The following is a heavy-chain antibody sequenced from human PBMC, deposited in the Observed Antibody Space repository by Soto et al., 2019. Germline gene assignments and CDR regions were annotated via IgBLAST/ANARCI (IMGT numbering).Heavy chain of an antibody. D-gene: IGHD3-22*01. Sequence: AAVKVSCKASGYTFTSYYIHWVRQAPGQGLEWMAIINPDGGSTSCAQKFQGRVTVTRDTPTTTVYMELSSLRSEDTAVYYCARVGPYYESNGDYYFDYWGQGTPVTVSS. CDR3: ARVGPYYESNGDYYFDY. V-gene: IGHV1-46*01. CDR1: GYTFTSYY. J-gene: IGHJ4*02. CDR2: INPDGGST.